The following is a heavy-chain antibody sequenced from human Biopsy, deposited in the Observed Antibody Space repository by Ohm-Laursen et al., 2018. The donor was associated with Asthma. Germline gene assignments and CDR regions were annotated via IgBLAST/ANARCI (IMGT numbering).Heavy chain of an antibody. CDR2: ISPIFGST. CDR3: AKARCYYYYYCDMEV. J-gene: IGHJ6*02. CDR1: GGTFNNYA. Sequence: ASVKVSCKASGGTFNNYAINWVRQAPGQGLEWMGGISPIFGSTAYAQKFQGRVTITADVFTSTVYMELSGLRSEDTAVLYCAKARCYYYYYCDMEVWGPGTAITVSS. V-gene: IGHV1-69*13. D-gene: IGHD2-8*01.